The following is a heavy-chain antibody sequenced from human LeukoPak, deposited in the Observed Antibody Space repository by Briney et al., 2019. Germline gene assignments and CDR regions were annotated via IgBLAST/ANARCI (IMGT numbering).Heavy chain of an antibody. J-gene: IGHJ5*02. CDR1: GGSFSGYY. D-gene: IGHD3-22*01. Sequence: ASETLSLTCAVYGGSFSGYYWSWIRQPPGKGLEWIGEINHSGSTNYNPSLKSRVTISVDTSKNQFSLKLSSVTAADTAVYYCARGRGSGYPTSSKRFDPWGQGTLVTVSS. CDR3: ARGRGSGYPTSSKRFDP. CDR2: INHSGST. V-gene: IGHV4-34*01.